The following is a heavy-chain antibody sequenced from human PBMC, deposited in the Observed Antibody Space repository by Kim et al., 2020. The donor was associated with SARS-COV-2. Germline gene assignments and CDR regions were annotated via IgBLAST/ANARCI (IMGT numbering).Heavy chain of an antibody. Sequence: SETLSLTCAVYGGSFSGYYWSWIRQPPGKGLEWIGEINHSGSTNYNPSLKSRVTISVDTSKNQFSLKLSSVTAADTAVYYCARVGPSIAADGDDAFDIWGQGTMVTVSS. CDR2: INHSGST. D-gene: IGHD6-13*01. CDR1: GGSFSGYY. J-gene: IGHJ3*02. CDR3: ARVGPSIAADGDDAFDI. V-gene: IGHV4-34*01.